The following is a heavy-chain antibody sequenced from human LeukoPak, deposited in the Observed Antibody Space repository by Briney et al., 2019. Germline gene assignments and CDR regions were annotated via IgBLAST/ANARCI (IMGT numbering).Heavy chain of an antibody. D-gene: IGHD3-3*01. CDR1: GFTSSSYS. V-gene: IGHV3-21*01. Sequence: GGSLRLSCAASGFTSSSYSMNWVRQAPGKGLEWVSSISSSSSYIYYADSVKGRFTISRDNAKNSLYLQMNSLRAEDTAVYYCARDQTYYDFWSGYPNPFDYWGQGTLVTVSS. CDR2: ISSSSSYI. CDR3: ARDQTYYDFWSGYPNPFDY. J-gene: IGHJ4*02.